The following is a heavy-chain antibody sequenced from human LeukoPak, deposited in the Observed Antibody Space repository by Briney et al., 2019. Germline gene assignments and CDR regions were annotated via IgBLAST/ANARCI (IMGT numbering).Heavy chain of an antibody. V-gene: IGHV3-74*01. D-gene: IGHD3-10*01. CDR3: ARGGPFGDFDY. J-gene: IGHJ4*02. Sequence: GGSLRLSCAASGFTFSSYWMHWVRQAPGKGLVWVSRINSDGSSTSYADSVKGRFTISRDNAKNTLYLQMNSLRAEDTAVYYCARGGPFGDFDYWGQGTLVTVSS. CDR1: GFTFSSYW. CDR2: INSDGSST.